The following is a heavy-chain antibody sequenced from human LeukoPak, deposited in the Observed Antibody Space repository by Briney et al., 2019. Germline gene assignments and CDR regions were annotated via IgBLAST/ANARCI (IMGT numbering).Heavy chain of an antibody. CDR1: GGSISSYY. J-gene: IGHJ4*02. Sequence: PSETLSLTCTVSGGSISSYYWSWIRQPPGKGLEWIGYIYYSGSTNYNPSLKSRVTISVDTSKDQFSLKLSSVTAADTAVYYCARSSSSWYNTDYWGQGTLVTVSS. D-gene: IGHD6-13*01. CDR3: ARSSSSWYNTDY. V-gene: IGHV4-59*01. CDR2: IYYSGST.